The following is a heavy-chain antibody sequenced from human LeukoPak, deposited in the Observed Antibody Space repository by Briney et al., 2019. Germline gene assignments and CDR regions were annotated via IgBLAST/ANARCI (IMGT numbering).Heavy chain of an antibody. CDR1: GFTVSCNY. CDR3: AKDRVDGSGSYYNYFDY. J-gene: IGHJ4*02. Sequence: GGSLRLSCAASGFTVSCNYMSWVRQAPGKGLEWVSVIYSGGSTYYADPVKGRFTISRDNSKNTLYLQMNSLRAEDTAVYYCAKDRVDGSGSYYNYFDYWGQGTLVTVSS. CDR2: IYSGGST. D-gene: IGHD3-10*01. V-gene: IGHV3-53*05.